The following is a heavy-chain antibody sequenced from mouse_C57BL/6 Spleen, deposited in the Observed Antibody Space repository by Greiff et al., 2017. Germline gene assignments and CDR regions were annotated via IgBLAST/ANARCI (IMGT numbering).Heavy chain of an antibody. V-gene: IGHV1-62-2*01. CDR1: GYTFTEYT. CDR3: ARHERAYYSTVLFAD. CDR2: FYPGSGSI. D-gene: IGHD2-5*01. Sequence: QVQLQQSGAELVKPGASVKLSCKASGYTFTEYTIHWVKQRYGQGLEWIGWFYPGSGSIKYNEKFKDKATLTSDKSSSTVYMELSRLTSEDSAVYCSARHERAYYSTVLFADWGQGTLVTVSA. J-gene: IGHJ3*01.